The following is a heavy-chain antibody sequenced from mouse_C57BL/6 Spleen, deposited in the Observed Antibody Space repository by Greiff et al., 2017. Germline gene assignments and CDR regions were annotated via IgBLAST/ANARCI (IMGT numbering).Heavy chain of an antibody. CDR2: INPGSGGT. J-gene: IGHJ4*01. V-gene: IGHV1-54*01. Sequence: VQLQQSGAELVRPGTSVKVSCKASGYAFTNYLIEWVKQRPGQGLEWIGVINPGSGGTNYNEKFKGKATLTADKSSSTAYMQLSSLTSEDSAVYFCAREDYYGSSPYYYAMDYWGQGTSVTVSS. CDR3: AREDYYGSSPYYYAMDY. D-gene: IGHD1-1*01. CDR1: GYAFTNYL.